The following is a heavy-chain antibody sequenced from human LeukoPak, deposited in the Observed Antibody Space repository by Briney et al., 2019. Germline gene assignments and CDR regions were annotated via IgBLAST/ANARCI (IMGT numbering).Heavy chain of an antibody. J-gene: IGHJ4*02. CDR2: INHSGST. D-gene: IGHD3-10*01. CDR3: ARGPITYYYGSGSYYILDY. CDR1: GGSFSGYY. V-gene: IGHV4-34*01. Sequence: SETLSLTCAVYGGSFSGYYWSWIRQPPGKGLEWIGEINHSGSTNYNPSLKSRVTISVDTSKNQSPLKLSSVTAADTAVYYCARGPITYYYGSGSYYILDYWGQGTLVTVSS.